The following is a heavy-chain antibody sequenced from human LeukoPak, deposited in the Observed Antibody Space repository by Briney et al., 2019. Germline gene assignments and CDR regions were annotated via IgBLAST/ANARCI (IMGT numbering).Heavy chain of an antibody. D-gene: IGHD6-19*01. CDR3: ARVRTGWYYFDY. Sequence: SETLSLTCTVSGGSISSYYWSWIRQPAGKGLEWIGRIYHSGSTYYNPSLKSRVTISVDTSKNQFSLKLSSVTAADTAVYYCARVRTGWYYFDYWGQGTLVTVSS. V-gene: IGHV4-4*07. CDR2: IYHSGST. CDR1: GGSISSYY. J-gene: IGHJ4*02.